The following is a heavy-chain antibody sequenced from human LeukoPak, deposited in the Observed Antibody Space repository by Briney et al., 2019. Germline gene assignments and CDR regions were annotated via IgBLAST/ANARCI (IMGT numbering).Heavy chain of an antibody. J-gene: IGHJ4*02. Sequence: ASVKVSCKASGYTFTNYGLSWVRQAPGQGLEWVGWISAYNGNTNYAQNLQGRVTMTTDTSTSTAYMELRSLRSDDTAVYFCARGHGDHSFDYWGQGTLVTVSS. V-gene: IGHV1-18*01. CDR1: GYTFTNYG. CDR2: ISAYNGNT. CDR3: ARGHGDHSFDY. D-gene: IGHD4-17*01.